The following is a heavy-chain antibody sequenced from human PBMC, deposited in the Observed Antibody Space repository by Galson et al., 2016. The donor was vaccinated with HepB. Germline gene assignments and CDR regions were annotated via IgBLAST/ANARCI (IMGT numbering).Heavy chain of an antibody. CDR2: ISSSSSTI. D-gene: IGHD5-24*01. V-gene: IGHV3-48*02. J-gene: IGHJ6*02. CDR1: GFIFDDYG. Sequence: SLRLSCAASGFIFDDYGMNWVRQAPGKGLEWVSYISSSSSTIYYADSVKGRFTISRDNAKSSLYLQMNSLRDEDTAVYYCARDGPGWVMATITILVYYYGMDVWGQGTTVTVSS. CDR3: ARDGPGWVMATITILVYYYGMDV.